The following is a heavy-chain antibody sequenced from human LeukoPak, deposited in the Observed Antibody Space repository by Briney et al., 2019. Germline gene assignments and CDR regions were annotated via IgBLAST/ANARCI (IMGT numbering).Heavy chain of an antibody. Sequence: AGGSLRLSCVASGFSFGNEAMSWVRQAPGKGLQWVSQISGTGGATWYAGFARDRFTISRDNSKKTLYLQMSGLRVEDTAMYYCVKDPRDTYGTNWFVSWGQGTLLIVSS. V-gene: IGHV3-23*01. D-gene: IGHD2-21*01. J-gene: IGHJ5*01. CDR2: ISGTGGAT. CDR1: GFSFGNEA. CDR3: VKDPRDTYGTNWFVS.